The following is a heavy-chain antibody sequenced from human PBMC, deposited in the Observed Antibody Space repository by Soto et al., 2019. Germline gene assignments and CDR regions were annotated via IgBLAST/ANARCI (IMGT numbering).Heavy chain of an antibody. CDR1: GGSISRYY. CDR2: LYNTGGT. J-gene: IGHJ6*02. V-gene: IGHV4-59*01. D-gene: IGHD2-21*02. CDR3: ARDLWGYCGTDCYPLDV. Sequence: QVRLQESGPGLVKPSETLSLTCTVSGGSISRYYWSWIRQPPGKGLEWIGYLYNTGGTIYNPSLESRVTLAVDTSKNQFSLKLNSVTAADTAVYYCARDLWGYCGTDCYPLDVWGPGTTVTVSS.